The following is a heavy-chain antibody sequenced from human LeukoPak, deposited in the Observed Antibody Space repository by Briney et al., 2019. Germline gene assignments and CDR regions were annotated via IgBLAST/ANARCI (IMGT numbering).Heavy chain of an antibody. Sequence: GGSLRLSCAASGFSFSSLWMTWVRQAPGKGPEWVANIKEDGTDKHYADSVKGRFTISRDNAKNSLYLQMNSLRAEDTAVYYCAKGYSGYDWSLVDYWGQGTLVTVPS. CDR2: IKEDGTDK. CDR3: AKGYSGYDWSLVDY. J-gene: IGHJ4*02. V-gene: IGHV3-7*01. D-gene: IGHD5-12*01. CDR1: GFSFSSLW.